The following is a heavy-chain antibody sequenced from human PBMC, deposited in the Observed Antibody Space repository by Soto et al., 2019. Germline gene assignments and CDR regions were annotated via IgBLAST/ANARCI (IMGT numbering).Heavy chain of an antibody. J-gene: IGHJ4*02. CDR2: ISYDGSNK. CDR1: GFTFSSYG. Sequence: GGSLRLSCAASGFTFSSYGMHWVRQAPGKGLEWVAVISYDGSNKYYADSVKGRFTISRDNSKNTLYLQMNSLRAEDTAVYYCAKDLRWLQFIDYWGQGTLVTVSS. V-gene: IGHV3-30*18. D-gene: IGHD5-12*01. CDR3: AKDLRWLQFIDY.